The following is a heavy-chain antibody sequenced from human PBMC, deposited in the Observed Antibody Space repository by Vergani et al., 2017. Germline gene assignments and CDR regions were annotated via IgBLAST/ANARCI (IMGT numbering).Heavy chain of an antibody. CDR2: IYYSGST. CDR3: ARTIVAKHGDYVRGFDY. Sequence: VQLQESGPGLVKPSETLSLTCTVSGGSISSYYWSWIRQPPGKGLEWIGYIYYSGSTNYNPSLKSRVTISVDTSKNQFSLKLSSVTAADTAVYYCARTIVAKHGDYVRGFDYWGQGTLVTVSS. D-gene: IGHD4-17*01. V-gene: IGHV4-59*01. CDR1: GGSISSYY. J-gene: IGHJ4*02.